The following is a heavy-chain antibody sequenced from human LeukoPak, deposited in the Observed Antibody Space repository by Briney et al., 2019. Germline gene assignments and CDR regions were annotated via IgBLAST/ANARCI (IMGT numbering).Heavy chain of an antibody. CDR2: IIPIFGTA. CDR1: GGTFSSYA. CDR3: AREWATYYDILTGYYKGGWFDH. V-gene: IGHV1-69*05. J-gene: IGHJ5*02. D-gene: IGHD3-9*01. Sequence: GASVKVSCKASGGTFSSYAISWVRQAPGQGLEWMGGIIPIFGTANYAQKFQGRVTITTDESTSTAYMELSSLRSEDTAVYYCAREWATYYDILTGYYKGGWFDHWGQGTLVTVSS.